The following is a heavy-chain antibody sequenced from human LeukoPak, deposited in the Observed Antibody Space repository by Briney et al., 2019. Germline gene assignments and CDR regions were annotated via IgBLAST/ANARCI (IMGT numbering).Heavy chain of an antibody. CDR2: IYYSGST. J-gene: IGHJ4*02. CDR1: GVSISTSRYY. V-gene: IGHV4-61*05. Sequence: SETLSLTCTVSGVSISTSRYYWGWIRQPPGKGLEWIGYIYYSGSTNYNPSLKSRVTISVDTSKNQFSLKLSSVTAADTDVYYCARGLRRITMVRMMYYFDYWGQGTLVTVSS. D-gene: IGHD3-10*01. CDR3: ARGLRRITMVRMMYYFDY.